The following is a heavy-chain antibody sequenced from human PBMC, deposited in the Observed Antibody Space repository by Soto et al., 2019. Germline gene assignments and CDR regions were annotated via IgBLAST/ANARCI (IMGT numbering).Heavy chain of an antibody. J-gene: IGHJ6*02. CDR2: IISIFGTA. D-gene: IGHD5-18*01. V-gene: IGHV1-69*13. CDR1: GGTFSTYA. CDR3: ARAAYSYGTAYLSYYYGMDV. Sequence: SVKVSCKASGGTFSTYAISWVRQAPGQGLEWVGGIISIFGTANYAQKFQGRVTITADESTSTAYMELSSLRSEDTAVYYCARAAYSYGTAYLSYYYGMDVWGQGTTVTVSS.